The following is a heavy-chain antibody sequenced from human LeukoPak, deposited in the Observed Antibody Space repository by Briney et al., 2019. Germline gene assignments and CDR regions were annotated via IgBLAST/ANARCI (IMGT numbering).Heavy chain of an antibody. CDR3: ARVVTRTHPFDP. J-gene: IGHJ5*02. CDR2: NYPGDSDT. D-gene: IGHD1-7*01. CDR1: GYTSISYW. Sequence: AESLKISCKASGYTSISYWITCVRHLAPESVQWMVINYPGDSDTRYSPSFQGQVTISADKSISTVYLQWSSLKASDTAMYYCARVVTRTHPFDPWGQGTLVTVSS. V-gene: IGHV5-51*01.